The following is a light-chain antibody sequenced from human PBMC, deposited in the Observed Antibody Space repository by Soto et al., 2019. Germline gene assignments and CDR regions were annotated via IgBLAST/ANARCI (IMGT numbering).Light chain of an antibody. Sequence: DIQMNQSPSSLSASVGDRVTITCQASQDISNYLNWYQQKPGKAPKLLIYDASNLETGVPSRFSGSGSGTDCTFTISSLQTEDIATYYCQQYDNLALTFGGGTKVEIK. CDR3: QQYDNLALT. CDR1: QDISNY. CDR2: DAS. V-gene: IGKV1-33*01. J-gene: IGKJ4*01.